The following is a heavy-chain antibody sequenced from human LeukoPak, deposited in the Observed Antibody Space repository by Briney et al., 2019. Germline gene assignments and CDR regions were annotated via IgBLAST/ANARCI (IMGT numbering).Heavy chain of an antibody. CDR1: GFTFSSYW. CDR3: ARGPMLRGVIIRRSKSGYFDY. D-gene: IGHD3-10*01. CDR2: ISGSGGST. J-gene: IGHJ4*02. V-gene: IGHV3-21*01. Sequence: GGSLRLSCAASGFTFSSYWMHWVRQAPGKGLEWVSAISGSGGSTYYTDSVKGRFTISRDNARNSLDLQMNSLRAEDTAVYYCARGPMLRGVIIRRSKSGYFDYWGQGTLVTVSS.